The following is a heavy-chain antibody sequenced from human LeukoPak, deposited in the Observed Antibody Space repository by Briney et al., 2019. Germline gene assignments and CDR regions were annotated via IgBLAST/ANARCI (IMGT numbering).Heavy chain of an antibody. Sequence: SETLSLTCTVSGGSISSYYWSWIRQPPGKGREWIGYIYYSGSTNYNPSLKSRFTISVDTSKNQFSLKLSSVAAADTAVYYCARIHGTYCSSTSCYPAYYFDYWGQGTLVTVSS. CDR1: GGSISSYY. J-gene: IGHJ4*02. D-gene: IGHD2-2*01. CDR2: IYYSGST. CDR3: ARIHGTYCSSTSCYPAYYFDY. V-gene: IGHV4-59*12.